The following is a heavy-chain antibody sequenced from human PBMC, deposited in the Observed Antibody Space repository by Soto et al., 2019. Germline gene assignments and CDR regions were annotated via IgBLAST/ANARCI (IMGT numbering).Heavy chain of an antibody. J-gene: IGHJ2*01. CDR3: ARKVVGSTSRPDYWYFDL. V-gene: IGHV3-23*01. CDR1: GFTFINYA. CDR2: ISGGGDAT. D-gene: IGHD2-21*01. Sequence: EVQLLESGGDSVQPGGSVRLSCAGSGFTFINYAMNWVRQAPGKGLEWVSTISGGGDATFFADSVSGRFTFSRDNSKNTVTLHMNSLGVDDTAVYYCARKVVGSTSRPDYWYFDLWGPGTLVTVSS.